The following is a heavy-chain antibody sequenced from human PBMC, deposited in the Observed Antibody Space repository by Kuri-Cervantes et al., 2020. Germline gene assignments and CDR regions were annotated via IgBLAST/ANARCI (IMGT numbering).Heavy chain of an antibody. Sequence: GESLKISCAASGFTFSSYSMNWVRQAPGKGLEWVSYISSSSSTIYYADSEKGRFTISRDSSKNTLLLQMNSLRADDTAVYYCARYMVRGIYYGMDVWGQGTTVTVSS. V-gene: IGHV3-48*01. CDR3: ARYMVRGIYYGMDV. CDR2: ISSSSSTI. CDR1: GFTFSSYS. J-gene: IGHJ6*02. D-gene: IGHD3-10*01.